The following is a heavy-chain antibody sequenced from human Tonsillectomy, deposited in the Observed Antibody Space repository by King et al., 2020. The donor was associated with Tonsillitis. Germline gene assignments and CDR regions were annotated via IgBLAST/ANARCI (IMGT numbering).Heavy chain of an antibody. Sequence: VQLVESGAEVKKPGESLKISCKGSGYSFTSYWIGWVRQMPGKGLEWMGIIYPGDSDTRYSPSFQGQVTISADKSISTAYLQWSSLKASDTAMYYCARAIAVDGTREYFDYWGQGTLVTVSS. V-gene: IGHV5-51*01. CDR3: ARAIAVDGTREYFDY. CDR1: GYSFTSYW. CDR2: IYPGDSDT. J-gene: IGHJ4*02. D-gene: IGHD6-19*01.